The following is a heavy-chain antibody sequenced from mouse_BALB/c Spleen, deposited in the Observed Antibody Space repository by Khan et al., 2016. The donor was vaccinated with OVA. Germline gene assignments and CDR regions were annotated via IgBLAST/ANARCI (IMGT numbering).Heavy chain of an antibody. D-gene: IGHD2-14*01. J-gene: IGHJ3*01. CDR1: GDSITSGY. CDR2: MIYTGYT. Sequence: EVQLQESGPSLVKPSQTLSLTCSVTGDSITSGYWSWIRKFPGNKLEYMGYMIYTGYTDYNPSLKSRIALTRHTSKNHYYLQLNSLTAEDTATYYFARSTYRYAIAYWGQGTLVTVSA. CDR3: ARSTYRYAIAY. V-gene: IGHV3-8*02.